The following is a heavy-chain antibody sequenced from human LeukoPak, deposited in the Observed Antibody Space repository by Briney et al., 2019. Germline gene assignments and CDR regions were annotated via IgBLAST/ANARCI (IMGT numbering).Heavy chain of an antibody. CDR3: ARGGVERIGELLTFDY. CDR2: IYPGDSDT. D-gene: IGHD3-10*01. V-gene: IGHV5-51*01. CDR1: GYSFTSYW. J-gene: IGHJ4*02. Sequence: PGESLKISCKGSGYSFTSYWIGWVRQMPGKGLEWMGIIYPGDSDTRYSPSFQGQVTISADKSISTAYLQWSSLKASDTAMYYCARGGVERIGELLTFDYWGQGTLVTVSS.